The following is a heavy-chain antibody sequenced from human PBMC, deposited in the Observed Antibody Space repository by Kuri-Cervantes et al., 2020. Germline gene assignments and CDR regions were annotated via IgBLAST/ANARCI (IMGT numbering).Heavy chain of an antibody. V-gene: IGHV1-58*01. Sequence: SVKVSCKASGFTFTSSAVQWVRQARGQRLEWIGWIVVGSGNTNYAQKLQGRVTMTTDTFTSTAYMELRSLRSDDTAVYYCARDQGGYDPYYFDYWGQGTLVTVSS. CDR2: IVVGSGNT. CDR1: GFTFTSSA. J-gene: IGHJ4*02. CDR3: ARDQGGYDPYYFDY. D-gene: IGHD5-12*01.